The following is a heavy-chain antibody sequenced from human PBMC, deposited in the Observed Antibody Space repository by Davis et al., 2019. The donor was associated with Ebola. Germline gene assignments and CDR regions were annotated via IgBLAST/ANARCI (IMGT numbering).Heavy chain of an antibody. D-gene: IGHD4-23*01. CDR2: IRSKANSYAT. Sequence: GESLKISCAASGFTFSGSAMHWVRQASGKGLEWVGRIRSKANSYATAYAASVKGRFTISRDNSKNTLYLQMNSLRADDTAVYYCAKDVSTVVPGGAFDYWGQGTLVTVSS. J-gene: IGHJ4*02. CDR1: GFTFSGSA. V-gene: IGHV3-73*01. CDR3: AKDVSTVVPGGAFDY.